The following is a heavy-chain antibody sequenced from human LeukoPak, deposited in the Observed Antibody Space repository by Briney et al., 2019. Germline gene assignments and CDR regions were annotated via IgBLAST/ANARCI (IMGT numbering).Heavy chain of an antibody. CDR3: AKGPGNIVVVPAAISCFQH. Sequence: GGSLRLSCAASGFTFSSYSMHWVRQAPGKGLEWVAVISYDGSNKYYADSVKGRFTISRDNSKNTLYLQMNSLRAEDKAVYYCAKGPGNIVVVPAAISCFQHWGQGTLVTVSS. D-gene: IGHD2-2*01. J-gene: IGHJ1*01. CDR2: ISYDGSNK. V-gene: IGHV3-30*18. CDR1: GFTFSSYS.